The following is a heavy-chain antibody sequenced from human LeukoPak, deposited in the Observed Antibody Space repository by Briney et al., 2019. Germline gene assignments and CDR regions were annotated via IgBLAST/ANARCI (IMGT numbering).Heavy chain of an antibody. J-gene: IGHJ4*02. CDR3: ARDTDSSGWYDHYFDY. D-gene: IGHD6-19*01. Sequence: MASETLSLTCTVSGYSISSCYYWGWIRQRPGKGLEWIGSIYHSGSTYYNPSLKSRVTISVDTSKNQFSLKLSSVTAADTAVYYCARDTDSSGWYDHYFDYWGQGTLVTVSS. CDR2: IYHSGST. V-gene: IGHV4-38-2*02. CDR1: GYSISSCYY.